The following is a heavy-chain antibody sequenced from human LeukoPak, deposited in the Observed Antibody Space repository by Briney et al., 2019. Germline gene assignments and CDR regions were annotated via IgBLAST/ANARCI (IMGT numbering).Heavy chain of an antibody. J-gene: IGHJ4*02. CDR3: ARDSLVASSGWYDY. Sequence: SETLSLTCTVSGGSISSYYWSWIRQPAGKGLEWIGRIYTSGSTNYNPSLKSRVTMSVDTSKNQFSLKLSSVTAADTAVYYCARDSLVASSGWYDYWGQGTLVTVSS. D-gene: IGHD6-19*01. V-gene: IGHV4-4*07. CDR2: IYTSGST. CDR1: GGSISSYY.